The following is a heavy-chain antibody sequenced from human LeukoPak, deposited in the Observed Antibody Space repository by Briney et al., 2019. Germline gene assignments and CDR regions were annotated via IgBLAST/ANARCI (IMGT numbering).Heavy chain of an antibody. CDR3: ARSWNYGSGSLSY. J-gene: IGHJ4*02. V-gene: IGHV4-34*01. D-gene: IGHD3-10*01. CDR2: INHSGST. CDR1: GGSFSGYY. Sequence: SETLSLTCAVYGGSFSGYYWSWIRQPPGKGLEWIGEINHSGSTNYNPSLKSRVTISVDTSKNQFSLKLSSVTAADTAVYYCARSWNYGSGSLSYWGQGTLVTVSS.